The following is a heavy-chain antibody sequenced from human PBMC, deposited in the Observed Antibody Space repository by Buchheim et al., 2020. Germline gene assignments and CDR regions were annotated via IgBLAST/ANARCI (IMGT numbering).Heavy chain of an antibody. J-gene: IGHJ2*01. D-gene: IGHD6-19*01. CDR3: AREVAGQYWYFDL. CDR2: IYYSGST. CDR1: GGSISNYY. V-gene: IGHV4-59*01. Sequence: QVQLQESGPGLVKPSETLSLTCTVSGGSISNYYWSWIRQPPGKGLEWIGYIYYSGSTNYNPSLKSRVTISVDTSKNQFSLKLSSVTAADTAVYYCAREVAGQYWYFDLWGRGTL.